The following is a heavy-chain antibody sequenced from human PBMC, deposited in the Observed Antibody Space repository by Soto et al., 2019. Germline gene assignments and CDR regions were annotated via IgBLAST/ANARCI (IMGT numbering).Heavy chain of an antibody. CDR2: IIPIFGTA. CDR3: ARGGGVGLVAGAFDI. J-gene: IGHJ3*02. V-gene: IGHV1-69*13. CDR1: GRTFSIYA. D-gene: IGHD3-16*01. Sequence: ASVKVSWKASGRTFSIYAISWVRQAPGQGLEGMGGIIPIFGTANYAQKFQGRVTITADESTSTAYMELSSLRSEDTAVYYCARGGGVGLVAGAFDIWGQGTMVTVS.